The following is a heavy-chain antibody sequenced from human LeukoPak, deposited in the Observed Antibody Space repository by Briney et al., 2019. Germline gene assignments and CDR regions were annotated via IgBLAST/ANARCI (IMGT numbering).Heavy chain of an antibody. V-gene: IGHV1-69*05. CDR1: GGTFSSYA. CDR2: IIPIFGTA. Sequence: SVKVSRKASGGTFSSYAISWVRQAPGQGLEWMGGIIPIFGTANYAQKFQGRVTITTDESTSTAYMELSSLRSEDTAVYYCARSSSSDWYFDLWGRGTLVTVSS. J-gene: IGHJ2*01. D-gene: IGHD6-13*01. CDR3: ARSSSSDWYFDL.